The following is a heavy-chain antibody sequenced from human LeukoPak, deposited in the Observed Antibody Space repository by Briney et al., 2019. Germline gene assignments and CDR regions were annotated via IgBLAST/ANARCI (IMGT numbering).Heavy chain of an antibody. CDR2: IRQDGSEK. CDR3: ARDGTAAGLYFDL. V-gene: IGHV3-7*01. D-gene: IGHD6-13*01. J-gene: IGHJ4*01. CDR1: GFIFSDYW. Sequence: GGSLRLSCAASGFIFSDYWVNWVRQAPGKGLVSVASIRQDGSEKTYVDSVKGRFTISRDNTKNSLYLQMSSLTAEDTAVYYCARDGTAAGLYFDLWGQGTLVTVSS.